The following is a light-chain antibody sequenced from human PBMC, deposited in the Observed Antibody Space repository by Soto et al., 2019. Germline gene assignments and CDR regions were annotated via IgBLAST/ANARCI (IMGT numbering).Light chain of an antibody. CDR1: SSDVGSYNL. Sequence: QSVLTQPASVSGSPGQSITISCTGTSSDVGSYNLVSWYQQHPGKAPKLMIYEVSKRPSGVSNRFSGSKSGNTASLTISGLQAEDEADYYCCSYAGGSTLGYVVFGGGTKLTVL. CDR2: EVS. J-gene: IGLJ2*01. CDR3: CSYAGGSTLGYVV. V-gene: IGLV2-23*02.